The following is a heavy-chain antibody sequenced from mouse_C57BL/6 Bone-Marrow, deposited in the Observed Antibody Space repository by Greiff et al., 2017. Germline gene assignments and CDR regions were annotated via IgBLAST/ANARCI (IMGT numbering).Heavy chain of an antibody. J-gene: IGHJ4*01. V-gene: IGHV1-50*01. CDR2: IDPSDSYT. CDR3: ARAIYFYAMDY. D-gene: IGHD2-1*01. CDR1: GYTFTSYW. Sequence: QVQLKQPGAELVKPGASVKLSCKASGYTFTSYWMQWVKQRPGQGLEWIGEIDPSDSYTNYNQKFKGKATLTADTSSNTAYLQLSSLTSEDTAIYYCARAIYFYAMDYWGQGTSVTVSS.